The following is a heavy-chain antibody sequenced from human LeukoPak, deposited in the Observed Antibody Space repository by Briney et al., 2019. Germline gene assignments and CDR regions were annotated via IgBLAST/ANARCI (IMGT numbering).Heavy chain of an antibody. CDR3: TRGDYDYVWGSYRSNWFDP. CDR1: GFTCGDYA. Sequence: GGSLRLSCTASGFTCGDYAMSWCRKAPGKGRERVGFIRSKAYGGTTEYAASVKGRFTISRDDSKSIAYLQMNSLKTEDTAVYYCTRGDYDYVWGSYRSNWFDPWGQGTLVTVSS. D-gene: IGHD3-16*02. V-gene: IGHV3-49*03. CDR2: IRSKAYGGTT. J-gene: IGHJ5*02.